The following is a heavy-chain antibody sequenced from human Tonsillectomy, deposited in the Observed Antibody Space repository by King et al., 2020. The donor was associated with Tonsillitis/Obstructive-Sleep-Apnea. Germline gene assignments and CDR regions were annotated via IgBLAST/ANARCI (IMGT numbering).Heavy chain of an antibody. J-gene: IGHJ6*03. D-gene: IGHD1-1*01. CDR2: ISYDGSNK. V-gene: IGHV3-30*18. Sequence: QLVQSGGGVVQPGRSLRLSCAASGFTFSSYGMHWVRQAPGKGLEWVAVISYDGSNKYYVDSVKGRFTISRDNSKNTLYLQMNSLRVEDTAVYYCAKEWRERDDYYYYYMDVWGKGTTVTVSS. CDR1: GFTFSSYG. CDR3: AKEWRERDDYYYYYMDV.